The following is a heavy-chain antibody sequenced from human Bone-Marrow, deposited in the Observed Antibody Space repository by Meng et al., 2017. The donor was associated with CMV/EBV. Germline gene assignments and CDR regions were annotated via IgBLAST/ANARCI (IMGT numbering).Heavy chain of an antibody. Sequence: GESLKISCAASGFTFSSYAMHWVRQAPGKGLEWVAVISYDGSNKYYADPVKGRFTISRDNSKNTLYLQMNSLRAEDTAVYYCARSGNSEYNYYGKDVWGQRTTVTVSS. CDR2: ISYDGSNK. CDR1: GFTFSSYA. CDR3: ARSGNSEYNYYGKDV. J-gene: IGHJ6*02. D-gene: IGHD4-23*01. V-gene: IGHV3-30-3*01.